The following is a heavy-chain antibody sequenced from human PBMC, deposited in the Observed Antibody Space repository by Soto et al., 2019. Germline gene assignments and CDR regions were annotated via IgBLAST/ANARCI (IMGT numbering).Heavy chain of an antibody. CDR2: MKFDGSST. V-gene: IGHV3-74*01. CDR3: ATGKPGYYGSNV. J-gene: IGHJ3*01. Sequence: EVQLLESGGGLVQPGGSLRLSCEGSGFTFSSYWMHWVRQVPGKGLVWVSRMKFDGSSTNYADSVMGRFTIIRDNDKKTVLLLMNSLRAEDTAVYYFATGKPGYYGSNVWGQGAMVTVSS. D-gene: IGHD3-10*01. CDR1: GFTFSSYW.